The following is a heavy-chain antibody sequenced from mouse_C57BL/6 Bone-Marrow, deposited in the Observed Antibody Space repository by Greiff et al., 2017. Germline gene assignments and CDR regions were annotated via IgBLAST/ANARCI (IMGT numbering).Heavy chain of an antibody. CDR3: ARELYGSSYYAMDY. Sequence: EVQLVESGGGLVKPGGSLKLSCAASGFTFSDYGMHWVRQAPEKGLEWVAYISSGSSTIYYADTVKGRFTISRDNAKNTLFLQMTSLRSEDTAMXYCARELYGSSYYAMDYWGQGTSVTVSS. J-gene: IGHJ4*01. CDR1: GFTFSDYG. D-gene: IGHD1-1*01. V-gene: IGHV5-17*01. CDR2: ISSGSSTI.